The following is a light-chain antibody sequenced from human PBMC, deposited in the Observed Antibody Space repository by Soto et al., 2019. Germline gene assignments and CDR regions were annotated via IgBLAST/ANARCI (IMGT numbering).Light chain of an antibody. J-gene: IGKJ4*01. CDR2: GAS. CDR3: HQYNNWPLT. V-gene: IGKV3-15*01. Sequence: EIVMTQSPATLSVSPGEGATLSCRASQTVSSNLAWYQQKPGQAPRLLIYGASTMATGIPARFSGSGSGTEFTLTISSLQSEDFALYYCHQYNNWPLTFGEGTKDQIK. CDR1: QTVSSN.